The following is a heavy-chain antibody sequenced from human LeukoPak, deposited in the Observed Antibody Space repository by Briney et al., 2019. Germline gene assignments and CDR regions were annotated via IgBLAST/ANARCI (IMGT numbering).Heavy chain of an antibody. CDR1: GGTFSSYA. J-gene: IGHJ4*02. CDR2: IIPIFGIA. V-gene: IGHV1-69*01. Sequence: ASVKVSCKASGGTFSSYAISWVRQAPGQGLEWMGGIIPIFGIANYAQKFQGRVTITADESTSTAYMELSSLGSEDTAVYYCARSHLGATQPFDYWGQGTLVTVSS. D-gene: IGHD2-15*01. CDR3: ARSHLGATQPFDY.